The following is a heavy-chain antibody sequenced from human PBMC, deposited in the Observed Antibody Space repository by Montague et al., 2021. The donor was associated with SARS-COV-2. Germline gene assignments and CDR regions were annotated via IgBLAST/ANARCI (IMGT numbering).Heavy chain of an antibody. CDR1: VSWNSGAD. J-gene: IGHJ4*02. CDR2: FCFNKNT. CDR3: VRHPHYDGLNGPPDF. Sequence: SETLSLTCSSLVSWNSGADRKWTRLTPSHQKDSYADFCFNKNTNFNPSLKSRVAISVDTSKNQFSLRLTSVTAADTAFYYCVRHPHYDGLNGPPDFWDQGTLVTVSS. V-gene: IGHV4-59*08. D-gene: IGHD3-9*01.